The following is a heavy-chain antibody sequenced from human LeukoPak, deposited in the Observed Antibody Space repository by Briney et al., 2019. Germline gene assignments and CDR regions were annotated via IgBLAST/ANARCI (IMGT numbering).Heavy chain of an antibody. CDR2: IYYSGST. CDR1: GGSISSYY. CDR3: ARGQWLFDY. D-gene: IGHD6-19*01. V-gene: IGHV4-59*01. J-gene: IGHJ4*02. Sequence: PSETLSLTCTVSGGSISSYYWSWVRQPPGKGLEWIGHIYYSGSTNYNPSLKSRVTISIDTSKSQFSLRLSSVTAADTAVYYCARGQWLFDYWGQGTLVTVSS.